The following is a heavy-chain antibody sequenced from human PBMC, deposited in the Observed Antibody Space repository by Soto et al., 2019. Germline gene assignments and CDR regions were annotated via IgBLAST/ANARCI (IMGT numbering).Heavy chain of an antibody. J-gene: IGHJ4*02. Sequence: SETLSLTCTVSGGSVSSNSYSWGWIRQSPGKGLEWIGTIYSSENTYYNPSLLSRVTISVDTSKNEFSLRLSSVTAADTAVYYCARDKITGILDYWGQGTPVTVSS. V-gene: IGHV4-39*02. CDR3: ARDKITGILDY. CDR1: GGSVSSNSYS. D-gene: IGHD1-20*01. CDR2: IYSSENT.